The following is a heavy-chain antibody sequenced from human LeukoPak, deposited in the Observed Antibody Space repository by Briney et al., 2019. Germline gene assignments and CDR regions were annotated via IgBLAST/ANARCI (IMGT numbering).Heavy chain of an antibody. J-gene: IGHJ4*02. V-gene: IGHV3-9*01. CDR1: GFTFDDYA. D-gene: IGHD5-18*01. CDR2: VSWNSGRI. Sequence: GGSLRLSCAVSGFTFDDYAMHWVRHAPGEGLEWVSGVSWNSGRIAYADSVKGRFTISRVNAKNSLYLQMNSLRAEDTALYYCAKDFGYSCGYGFDYWGQGTLVTVSS. CDR3: AKDFGYSCGYGFDY.